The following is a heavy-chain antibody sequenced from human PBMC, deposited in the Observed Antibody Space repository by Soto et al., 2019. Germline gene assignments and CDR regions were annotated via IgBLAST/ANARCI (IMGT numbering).Heavy chain of an antibody. CDR3: ARGGGYSGYPWVFDY. D-gene: IGHD5-12*01. CDR1: GGSISHDSYY. Sequence: SETLSLTCTVSGGSISHDSYYWGWIRQPPGKGLEWIGYIYYSGSTNYNPSLKSRVTISVDTSKNQFSLKLSSVTAADTAVYYCARGGGYSGYPWVFDYWGQGTLVTVSS. J-gene: IGHJ4*02. V-gene: IGHV4-61*01. CDR2: IYYSGST.